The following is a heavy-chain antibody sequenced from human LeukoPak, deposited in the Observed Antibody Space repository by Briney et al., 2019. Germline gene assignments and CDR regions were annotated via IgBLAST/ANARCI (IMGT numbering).Heavy chain of an antibody. CDR1: GYSFTSSW. Sequence: GESLKISCQASGYSFTSSWIGWARQMPGKGLEWGAIINPGDSDTRYSPPFQGQVTISADKSISTVYLQWGSLKASDPAMYYCARQPGAGWFDPWGQGTLVTVSS. CDR2: INPGDSDT. J-gene: IGHJ5*02. V-gene: IGHV5-51*01. CDR3: ARQPGAGWFDP. D-gene: IGHD3-10*01.